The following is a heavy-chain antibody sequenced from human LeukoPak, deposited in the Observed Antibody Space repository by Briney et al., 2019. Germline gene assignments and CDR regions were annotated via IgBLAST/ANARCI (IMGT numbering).Heavy chain of an antibody. CDR1: GYTFTGYY. V-gene: IGHV1-2*02. CDR2: INPNSGHT. J-gene: IGHJ5*02. Sequence: ASVKVSCKASGYTFTGYYMHWVRQAPGQGLEWMGWINPNSGHTHYTQKFQDRVTMTRDTSISTAYMELGSLESDDTAIYYCAREGAAAEDVNWFDPWGQGTLVTVSS. CDR3: AREGAAAEDVNWFDP. D-gene: IGHD6-25*01.